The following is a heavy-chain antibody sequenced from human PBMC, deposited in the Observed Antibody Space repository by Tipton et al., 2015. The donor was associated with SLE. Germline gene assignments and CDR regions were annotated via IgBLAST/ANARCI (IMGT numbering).Heavy chain of an antibody. CDR2: SRDKGRGYTT. D-gene: IGHD7-27*01. J-gene: IGHJ4*02. CDR1: GFTISDYY. V-gene: IGHV3-72*01. Sequence: VQLVQSGGGLVQPGGSLRLSCVTSGFTISDYYMDWVRQAPGKGLEWVGRSRDKGRGYTTEYAAFVKGRFTISRDDSKKSLYLQMNSLKTDDTAVYYCVRGAPWGGYWGQGTLVTVSS. CDR3: VRGAPWGGY.